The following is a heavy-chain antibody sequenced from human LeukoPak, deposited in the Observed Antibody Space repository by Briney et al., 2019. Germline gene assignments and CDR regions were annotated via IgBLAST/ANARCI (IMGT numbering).Heavy chain of an antibody. D-gene: IGHD6-19*01. V-gene: IGHV1-18*01. CDR1: GYTFTSYG. J-gene: IGHJ4*02. CDR3: ARRTGTIAVAGTEQYGVYYFDY. CDR2: ISAYNGNT. Sequence: ASVKVSCKASGYTFTSYGISWVRQAPGQGLGWMGWISAYNGNTNYAQKLQGRVTMTTDTSTSTAYMELRSLRSDDTAVYYCARRTGTIAVAGTEQYGVYYFDYWGQGTLVTVSS.